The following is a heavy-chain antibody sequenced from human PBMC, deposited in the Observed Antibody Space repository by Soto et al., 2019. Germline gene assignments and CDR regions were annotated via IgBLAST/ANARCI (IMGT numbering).Heavy chain of an antibody. V-gene: IGHV3-23*01. J-gene: IGHJ6*02. Sequence: SLRLSCAASGFTFSSYAMSWVRQAPGKGLEWVSAISGSGGSTYYADSVKGRFTISRDNSKNTLYLQMNSLRAEDTAVYYCAKRIAAADSNYYGMDVWGQGTTVTVSS. CDR2: ISGSGGST. D-gene: IGHD6-13*01. CDR1: GFTFSSYA. CDR3: AKRIAAADSNYYGMDV.